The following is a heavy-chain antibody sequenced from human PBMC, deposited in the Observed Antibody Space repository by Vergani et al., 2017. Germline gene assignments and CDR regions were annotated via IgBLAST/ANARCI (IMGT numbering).Heavy chain of an antibody. CDR2: INPNSGGT. D-gene: IGHD3-10*01. V-gene: IGHV1-2*02. CDR1: GYTFTGYY. J-gene: IGHJ6*01. Sequence: QVQLVQSGAEVKKPGASVKVSCKASGYTFTGYYMHWVRQAPGQGLEWMGWINPNSGGTNYAQKFQGRVTMTRDTSISTAYMELSRLRSDDTAVYYCARANCDGSGSYSHYYGMDGWGEGSTVTVS. CDR3: ARANCDGSGSYSHYYGMDG.